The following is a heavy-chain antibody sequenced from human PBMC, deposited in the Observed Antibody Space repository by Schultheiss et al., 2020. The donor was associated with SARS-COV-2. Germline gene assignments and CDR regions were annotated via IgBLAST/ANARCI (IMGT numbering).Heavy chain of an antibody. CDR3: ARDTAVLLWFGDPEDYYGMDV. CDR2: IYHSGST. Sequence: SETLSLTCTVSGGSISSGGYYWSWIRQPPGKGLEWIGSIYHSGSTYYNPSLKSRVTISVDTSKNQFSLKLSSVTAADTAVYYCARDTAVLLWFGDPEDYYGMDVWGQGTTVTVSS. J-gene: IGHJ6*02. D-gene: IGHD3-10*01. V-gene: IGHV4-39*07. CDR1: GGSISSGGYY.